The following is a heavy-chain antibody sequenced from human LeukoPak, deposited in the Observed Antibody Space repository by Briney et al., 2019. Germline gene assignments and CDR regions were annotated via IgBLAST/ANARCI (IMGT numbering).Heavy chain of an antibody. Sequence: GGSLRLSCAASGFTLSNYWMSWVRQAPGKGLEWVANIKQDGSEKYYVDSVKGRFTISRDNAKNSLYLQMNSLRAEDTAVYYCARDRYLDYWGQGTLVTVSS. V-gene: IGHV3-7*01. J-gene: IGHJ4*02. CDR2: IKQDGSEK. CDR3: ARDRYLDY. CDR1: GFTLSNYW.